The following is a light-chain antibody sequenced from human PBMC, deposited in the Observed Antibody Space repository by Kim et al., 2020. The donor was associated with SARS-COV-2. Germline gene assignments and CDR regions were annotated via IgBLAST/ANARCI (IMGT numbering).Light chain of an antibody. V-gene: IGLV3-1*01. Sequence: SYELTQPPSVSVSPGQKASISCSGYKLGDKYVCWYQQKPGQSPVLVIYQNYKRPSGIPDRISGSNSGNTATLTISGTQALDEADYYCQAWDSNTGVFGSGTKVTVL. CDR2: QNY. CDR1: KLGDKY. J-gene: IGLJ1*01. CDR3: QAWDSNTGV.